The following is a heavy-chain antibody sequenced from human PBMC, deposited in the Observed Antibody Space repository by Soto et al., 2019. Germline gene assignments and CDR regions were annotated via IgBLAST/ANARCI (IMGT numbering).Heavy chain of an antibody. CDR3: AKRIYCSSTSCSGAYDY. J-gene: IGHJ4*02. Sequence: EVQLLESGGGLVQPGGSLSLSCAASGFTFTSYGMSWVRQAPGKGLEGLSAISGIGGSTYYANSVKGRFTISRDNSKNTLYLQMNSLRGEDTAVYYCAKRIYCSSTSCSGAYDYWGQGILVTVSS. D-gene: IGHD2-2*01. CDR2: ISGIGGST. V-gene: IGHV3-23*01. CDR1: GFTFTSYG.